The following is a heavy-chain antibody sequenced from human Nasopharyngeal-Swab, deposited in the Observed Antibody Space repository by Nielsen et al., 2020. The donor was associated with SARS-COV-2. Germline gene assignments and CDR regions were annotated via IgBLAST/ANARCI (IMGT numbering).Heavy chain of an antibody. CDR2: IYPGDSDT. CDR1: GYSFTSYW. J-gene: IGHJ4*02. CDR3: ARPGVDTAMVDY. V-gene: IGHV5-51*01. D-gene: IGHD5-18*01. Sequence: GGSLRLSCKGSGYSFTSYWIGRVRQMPGKGLEWMGIIYPGDSDTRYSPSFQGQVTISADKSISTAYLQWSSLKASDTAMYYCARPGVDTAMVDYWGQGTLVTVSS.